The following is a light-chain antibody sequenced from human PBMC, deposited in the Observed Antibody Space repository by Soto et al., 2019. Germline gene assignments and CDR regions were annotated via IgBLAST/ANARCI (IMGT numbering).Light chain of an antibody. CDR2: GAS. CDR1: QNIISN. CDR3: QQYGSSPLIS. Sequence: EIVMTQSPSTLSVSPGESATLSCRASQNIISNLAWYQQKPGQAPRLLIYGASSRATGIPDRFSGSGSGTDFTLTISGLEPEDFAVYYCQQYGSSPLISFGQGTRLEIK. J-gene: IGKJ5*01. V-gene: IGKV3-20*01.